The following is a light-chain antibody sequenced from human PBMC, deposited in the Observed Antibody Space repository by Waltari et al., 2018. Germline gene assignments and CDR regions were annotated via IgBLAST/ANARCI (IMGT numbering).Light chain of an antibody. V-gene: IGKV1-5*03. J-gene: IGKJ5*01. CDR1: QYISSW. Sequence: DIQMTQSPSTLSASVGDRVTITCRASQYISSWLAWYQQKPGKAPKLLIYNASILESGVPSRFSGSESGTEFTLTISSLQPDDFATYYCQQYNTYPLTFGQGTRLEI. CDR2: NAS. CDR3: QQYNTYPLT.